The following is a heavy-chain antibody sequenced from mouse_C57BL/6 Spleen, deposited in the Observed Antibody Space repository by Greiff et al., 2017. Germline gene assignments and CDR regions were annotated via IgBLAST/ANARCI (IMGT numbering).Heavy chain of an antibody. V-gene: IGHV1-82*01. CDR2: IYPGDGDT. CDR1: GYAFSSSW. D-gene: IGHD2-4*01. J-gene: IGHJ1*03. Sequence: VMLVESGPELVKPGASVKISCKASGYAFSSSWMNWVKQRPGKGLEWIGRIYPGDGDTNYNGKFKGKATLTADKSSSTAYMQLSSLTSEDSAVYFCAGDYDGGWYLDVWGTGTTVTVSS. CDR3: AGDYDGGWYLDV.